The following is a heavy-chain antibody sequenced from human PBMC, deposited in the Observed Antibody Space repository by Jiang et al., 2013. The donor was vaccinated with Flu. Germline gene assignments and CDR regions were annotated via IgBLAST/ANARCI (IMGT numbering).Heavy chain of an antibody. CDR1: GFSLSTSGVG. CDR3: AHSLYDFWSGPITPLNAEYFQH. V-gene: IGHV2-5*02. CDR2: IYWDDDK. D-gene: IGHD3-3*01. J-gene: IGHJ1*01. Sequence: KPTQTLTLTCTFSGFSLSTSGVGVGWIRQPPGKALEWLALIYWDDDKHYSPSLKSRLTITKDTSKNQVVLTMTNMDPVDTATYYCAHSLYDFWSGPITPLNAEYFQHWGQGTLVTVSS.